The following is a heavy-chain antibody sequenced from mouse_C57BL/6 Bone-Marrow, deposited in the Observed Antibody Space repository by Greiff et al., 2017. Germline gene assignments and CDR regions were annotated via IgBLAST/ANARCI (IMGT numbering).Heavy chain of an antibody. CDR1: GYTFSSYA. J-gene: IGHJ2*01. D-gene: IGHD2-12*01. CDR2: IYPRDGST. Sequence: QVQLQQSGPELVKPGASVKLSCKASGYTFSSYAINWVKQRPGQGLEWIGWIYPRDGSTKYNEKFKGKATLTVDTSSSTAYMELHSLTSEDSAVYFCAREGYYFYFDYWGQGTTLTVSS. CDR3: AREGYYFYFDY. V-gene: IGHV1-85*01.